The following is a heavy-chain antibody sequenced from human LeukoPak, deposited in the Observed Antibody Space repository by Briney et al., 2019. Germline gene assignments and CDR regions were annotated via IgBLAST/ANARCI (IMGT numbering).Heavy chain of an antibody. CDR1: GGSISSYY. CDR2: IYYSGST. Sequence: PSETLSLTCTVSGGSISSYYWSWIRQLPGKGLEWIGYIYYSGSTNYNPSLKSRVTISVDTSKNQFSLKLSSVTAADTAVYYCARDPRLRPPRDWGQGTLVTVSS. CDR3: ARDPRLRPPRD. D-gene: IGHD4-17*01. J-gene: IGHJ4*02. V-gene: IGHV4-59*12.